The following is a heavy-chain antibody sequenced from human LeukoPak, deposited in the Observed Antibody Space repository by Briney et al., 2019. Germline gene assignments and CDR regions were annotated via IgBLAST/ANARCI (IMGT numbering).Heavy chain of an antibody. J-gene: IGHJ4*02. CDR3: ARHGRLSSGWYAFDY. V-gene: IGHV4-59*08. CDR1: GGSLSSYY. CDR2: MYYSGST. D-gene: IGHD6-19*01. Sequence: SETLSLTCTVSGGSLSSYYWSWIRQPPGKGLEWIGTMYYSGSTYYNPSLKSRVTISVDTSKNQFSLKLSSVTAADTAVYYCARHGRLSSGWYAFDYWGQGTLVTVSS.